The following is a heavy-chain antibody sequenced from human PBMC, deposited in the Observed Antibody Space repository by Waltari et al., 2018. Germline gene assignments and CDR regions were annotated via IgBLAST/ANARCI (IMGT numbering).Heavy chain of an antibody. CDR3: ARGLDYYDSSGYYYYYYGMDV. D-gene: IGHD3-22*01. CDR1: GGSISSYY. CDR2: IYYSGST. V-gene: IGHV4-59*01. J-gene: IGHJ6*02. Sequence: QVQLQESGPGLVKPSATLSLTCTVSGGSISSYYWSWIRQPPGKGLEWIGYIYYSGSTNYNPSLKRRVTISVDTSKNQFSLKLSSVTAADTAVYYCARGLDYYDSSGYYYYYYGMDVWDQGTTVTVSS.